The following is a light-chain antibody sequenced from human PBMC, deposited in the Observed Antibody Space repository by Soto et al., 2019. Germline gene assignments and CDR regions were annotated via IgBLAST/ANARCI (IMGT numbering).Light chain of an antibody. CDR3: QQNYNTVT. Sequence: IQMTQSPSSLSASVGDRVTITCRASQSINNYLNWYQQKPGKAPNLLIYGASSLQSGVPSRFSGSGSGTDFTLTISGLQPEDSATYYCQQNYNTVTFGGGTKVEIK. CDR2: GAS. J-gene: IGKJ4*01. V-gene: IGKV1-39*01. CDR1: QSINNY.